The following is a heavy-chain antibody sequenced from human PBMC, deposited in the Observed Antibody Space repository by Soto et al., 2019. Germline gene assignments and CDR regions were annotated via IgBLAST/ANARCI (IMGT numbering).Heavy chain of an antibody. D-gene: IGHD5-18*01. CDR2: ISRSGTTI. V-gene: IGHV3-11*01. Sequence: QMQLVESGGGLVEPGGSLRLSCEASGFTFSHHYMSWIRQAPGKGLEWVSYISRSGTTIYYADSVRGRFTISRDNSXXSXXLQMDSLRAEDTAMYYCGRDPELWDENVATRPSTYYYGMDVWGQGTTVTVSS. CDR3: GRDPELWDENVATRPSTYYYGMDV. CDR1: GFTFSHHY. J-gene: IGHJ6*02.